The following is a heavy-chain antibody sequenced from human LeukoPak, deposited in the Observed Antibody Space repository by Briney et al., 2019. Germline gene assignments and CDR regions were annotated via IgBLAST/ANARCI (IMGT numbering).Heavy chain of an antibody. V-gene: IGHV1-58*01. CDR2: IVVGSGNT. CDR1: GFTFSNSV. CDR3: TARIGVAPTQTFDY. Sequence: RASVKVSCKSSGFTFSNSVVQWVRQARGQRLEWIGWIVVGSGNTNYAQNFQGRVTITRDMSTSTAYMDLSSLESDDTAVYYCTARIGVAPTQTFDYWGQGTLVTVSS. D-gene: IGHD3-10*01. J-gene: IGHJ4*02.